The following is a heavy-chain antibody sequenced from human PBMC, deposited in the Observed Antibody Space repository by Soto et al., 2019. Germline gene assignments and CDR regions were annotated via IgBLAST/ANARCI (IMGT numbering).Heavy chain of an antibody. Sequence: PSETLSLTCAVSGGSISSGGYSWSWIRQPPGKGLEWIGYIYDSGFTYYNPSLKSRVTISVDTSKNQFSLKLSSVTAADTAVYYCARRIHLWPITYYFDYWGQGTLVTVSS. CDR1: GGSISSGGYS. D-gene: IGHD5-18*01. CDR3: ARRIHLWPITYYFDY. CDR2: IYDSGFT. J-gene: IGHJ4*02. V-gene: IGHV4-30-2*02.